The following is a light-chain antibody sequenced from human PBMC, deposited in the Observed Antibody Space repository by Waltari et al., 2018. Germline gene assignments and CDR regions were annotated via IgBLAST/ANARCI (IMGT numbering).Light chain of an antibody. V-gene: IGLV3-21*04. CDR2: YDS. Sequence: SYVLTQPPSVSVAPGETASITCVGDNIGSYSGHGYQQKPGQAPVLVIFYDSDRPSGIPARFSGSNSGNTATLTITSVEAGDEARYYCQVWHADIDPGVFGTGTEVTVL. CDR3: QVWHADIDPGV. J-gene: IGLJ1*01. CDR1: NIGSYS.